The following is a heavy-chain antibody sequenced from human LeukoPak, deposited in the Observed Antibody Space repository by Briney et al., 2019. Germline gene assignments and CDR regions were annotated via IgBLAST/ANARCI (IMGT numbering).Heavy chain of an antibody. CDR2: IYYSGST. CDR3: ARVGRIFGVEF. CDR1: GGSISSYY. D-gene: IGHD3-3*02. J-gene: IGHJ4*02. V-gene: IGHV4-59*01. Sequence: SETLSLTCTVSGGSISSYYWSWIRQPPGKGLEWIGYIYYSGSTSYNPSLNPSLKSRITMSVDTSKNQFSLKLSSVTAADTAVYFCARVGRIFGVEFRGQGTLVTVSS.